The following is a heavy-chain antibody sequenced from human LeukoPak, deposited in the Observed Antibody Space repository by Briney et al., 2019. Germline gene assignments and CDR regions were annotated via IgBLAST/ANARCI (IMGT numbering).Heavy chain of an antibody. CDR1: GYTFTSYD. J-gene: IGHJ3*02. CDR2: MNPNSGNT. V-gene: IGHV1-8*01. CDR3: AIESAFDI. Sequence: VASVKVSCKASGYTFTSYDINWVRQATGQGLEWMGWMNPNSGNTGYAQEFQGRVTMTRNTSISTAYMGLSSLRSEDTAVYYCAIESAFDIWGQGTMVTVSS.